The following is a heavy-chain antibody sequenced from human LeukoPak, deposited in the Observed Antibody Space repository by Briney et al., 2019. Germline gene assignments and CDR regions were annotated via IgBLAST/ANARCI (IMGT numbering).Heavy chain of an antibody. J-gene: IGHJ5*02. D-gene: IGHD2-2*01. CDR1: GYTFTSYG. Sequence: ASVKVSCKASGYTFTSYGISWVRQAPGQGLEWMGWISAYNGNTNYAQKLQGRVTMTTDTSTSTAYMELRSLRSDDTAAYYCARFGSVVVPTQGWFDPWGQGTLVTVSS. V-gene: IGHV1-18*04. CDR2: ISAYNGNT. CDR3: ARFGSVVVPTQGWFDP.